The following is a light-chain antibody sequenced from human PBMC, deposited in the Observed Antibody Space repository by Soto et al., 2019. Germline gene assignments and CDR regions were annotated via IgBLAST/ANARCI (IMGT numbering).Light chain of an antibody. Sequence: QSALTQPASVSGSPGQSITISCTGTSSDVGGYNYVSWYQQHPGKAPKLMIYEVSNRPSGVSNRFSDSKSGNTASLTISGLQAEDEADYYCSSYTSSSTLVFGTGTKVTV. J-gene: IGLJ1*01. CDR1: SSDVGGYNY. V-gene: IGLV2-14*01. CDR2: EVS. CDR3: SSYTSSSTLV.